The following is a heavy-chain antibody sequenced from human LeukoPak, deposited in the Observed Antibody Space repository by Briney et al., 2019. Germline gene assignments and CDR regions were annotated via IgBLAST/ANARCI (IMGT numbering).Heavy chain of an antibody. CDR3: AKDPGPSSGWYGDYFQH. J-gene: IGHJ1*01. CDR1: GFTFSSYA. V-gene: IGHV3-30-3*01. D-gene: IGHD6-19*01. Sequence: GRSLRLSCAASGFTFSSYAMHWVRQAPGKGLEWVAVISYDGSNKYYADSVKGRFTISRDNSKNTLYLQMNSLRAEDTAVYYCAKDPGPSSGWYGDYFQHWGQGTLVTVSS. CDR2: ISYDGSNK.